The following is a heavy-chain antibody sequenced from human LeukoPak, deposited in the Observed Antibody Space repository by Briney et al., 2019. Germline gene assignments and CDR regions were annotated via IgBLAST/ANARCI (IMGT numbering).Heavy chain of an antibody. CDR2: FDPEDGET. CDR1: GYTLTELS. CDR3: ATAEPGIAAAGNDWFDP. J-gene: IGHJ5*02. V-gene: IGHV1-24*01. Sequence: GASVKVSCKVPGYTLTELSMHWVRQAPGKGLEWMGGFDPEDGETIYAQKFQGRVTMTEDTSTDTAYMELSSLRSEDTAVYYCATAEPGIAAAGNDWFDPWGQGTLVTVSS. D-gene: IGHD6-13*01.